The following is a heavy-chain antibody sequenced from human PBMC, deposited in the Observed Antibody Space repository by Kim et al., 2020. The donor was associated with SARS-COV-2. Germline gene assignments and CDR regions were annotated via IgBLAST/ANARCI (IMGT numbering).Heavy chain of an antibody. J-gene: IGHJ4*02. V-gene: IGHV3-23*01. CDR3: AKDSYSSSWYGANFDY. CDR2: ISGSGGST. Sequence: GGSLRLSCAASGFTFSSYAMSWVRQAPGKGLEWVSAISGSGGSTYYADSVKGRFTISRDNSKNTLYLQMNSLRAEDTAVYYCAKDSYSSSWYGANFDYWGQGPLDTVPS. CDR1: GFTFSSYA. D-gene: IGHD6-13*01.